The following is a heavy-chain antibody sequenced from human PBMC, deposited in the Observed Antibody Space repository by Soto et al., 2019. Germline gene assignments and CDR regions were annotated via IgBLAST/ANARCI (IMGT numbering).Heavy chain of an antibody. Sequence: GGSLRLSCAASGFTFDDNGMSWVRQAPGKGLEWVSGINWNGGSTGYADSVKGRFTISRDNAKNSLYLQMNSLRAEDTALYYCARGRGYSYGWYFDDSGQGTLVTVSS. J-gene: IGHJ4*02. CDR2: INWNGGST. D-gene: IGHD5-18*01. V-gene: IGHV3-20*04. CDR1: GFTFDDNG. CDR3: ARGRGYSYGWYFDD.